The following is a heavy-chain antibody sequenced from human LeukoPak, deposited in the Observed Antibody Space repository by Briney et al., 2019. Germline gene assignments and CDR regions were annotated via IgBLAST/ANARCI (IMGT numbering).Heavy chain of an antibody. D-gene: IGHD2-2*01. Sequence: SETLSLTCAVSGYSISSGYFWGWIRQPPGKGLEWIVSIYYSGSTYYNPSLKSRVTISVDTSKNQFSLKLSSVTAADTAVYYCARLPYCGSINCYSPYYFDYWGQGTLVTVSS. CDR1: GYSISSGYF. V-gene: IGHV4-38-2*01. J-gene: IGHJ4*02. CDR2: IYYSGST. CDR3: ARLPYCGSINCYSPYYFDY.